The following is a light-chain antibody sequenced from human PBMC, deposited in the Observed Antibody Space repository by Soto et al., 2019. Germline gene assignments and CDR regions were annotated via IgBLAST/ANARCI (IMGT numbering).Light chain of an antibody. J-gene: IGLJ3*02. V-gene: IGLV6-57*02. CDR3: QSYDSSNHGV. CDR1: SGSIASNY. CDR2: EDN. Sequence: NFMLTQPHSVSESPGKTVTISCTGSSGSIASNYEQWYQQRPGSAPTTVIYEDNQRPSGVPDRFSCSLDSSSNSASLTISGLKTEDEADYYCQSYDSSNHGVFGGGTKLTVL.